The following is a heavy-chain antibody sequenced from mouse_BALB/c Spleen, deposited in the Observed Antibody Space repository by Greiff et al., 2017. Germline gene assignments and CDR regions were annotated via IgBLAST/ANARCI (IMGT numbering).Heavy chain of an antibody. D-gene: IGHD2-1*01. J-gene: IGHJ3*01. CDR2: ISDGGSYT. V-gene: IGHV5-4*02. CDR1: GFTFSDYY. Sequence: EVNVVESGGGLVKPGGSLKLSCAASGFTFSDYYMYWVRQTPEKRLEWVATISDGGSYTYYQDSVKGRFTISRDNAKNNLYLQMSSLKSEDTAMFSWERNSGGGNYGFANGGQGTLVPASA. CDR3: ERNSGGGNYGFAN.